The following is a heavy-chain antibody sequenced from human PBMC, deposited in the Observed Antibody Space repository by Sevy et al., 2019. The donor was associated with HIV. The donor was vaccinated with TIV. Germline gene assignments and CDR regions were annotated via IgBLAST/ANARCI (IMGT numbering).Heavy chain of an antibody. CDR3: ATAPGYYDSATFDY. CDR2: IKSKIDGETT. J-gene: IGHJ4*02. CDR1: GFTFNNAW. V-gene: IGHV3-15*01. D-gene: IGHD3-22*01. Sequence: GGSLRLSCAVSGFTFNNAWMNWVRQAPGTGLQWVGLIKSKIDGETTDYAAPVKGRFTNSREDSKNTLFLQMNSLKIEDTAVYYCATAPGYYDSATFDYWGPGTLVTVSS.